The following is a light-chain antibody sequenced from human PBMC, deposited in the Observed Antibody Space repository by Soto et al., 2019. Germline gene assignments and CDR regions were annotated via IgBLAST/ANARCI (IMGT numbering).Light chain of an antibody. CDR2: EVS. Sequence: QSVLTQPASVSGSPGQSITISCTGTSSDVGGYNYVSWYQQHPGKAPKLVIYEVSNQPSGVSNRFSGSKSGNTASLTISGLQAEDEADYYCSSYTSSSTPYVFGTGTKVTVL. V-gene: IGLV2-14*01. CDR3: SSYTSSSTPYV. CDR1: SSDVGGYNY. J-gene: IGLJ1*01.